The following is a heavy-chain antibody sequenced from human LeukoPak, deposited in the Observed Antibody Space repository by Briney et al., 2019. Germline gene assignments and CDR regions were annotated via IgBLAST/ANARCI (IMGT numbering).Heavy chain of an antibody. Sequence: GGSLRLSCAASGFTFSSYAMSWVRQAPGKGLEWVSAISGSGGSTYYADSVKGRFTISRDNSKNTLYLQMNRLRAEDTAVYYCAKDLPSYGSAETPLYFDYWGQGTLVTVSS. CDR3: AKDLPSYGSAETPLYFDY. CDR1: GFTFSSYA. D-gene: IGHD3-10*01. J-gene: IGHJ4*02. V-gene: IGHV3-23*01. CDR2: ISGSGGST.